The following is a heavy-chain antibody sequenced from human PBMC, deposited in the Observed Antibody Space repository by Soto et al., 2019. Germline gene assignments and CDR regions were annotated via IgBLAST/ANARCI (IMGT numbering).Heavy chain of an antibody. CDR2: ISSSGGGT. CDR1: GFTFSSYA. J-gene: IGHJ6*02. D-gene: IGHD6-6*01. V-gene: IGHV3-23*01. Sequence: LRLSCAASGFTFSSYAMSWVRQAPGKGLEWVSAISSSGGGTYYADSVKGRFSISRDNSKNTLYLQMNSLRPEDTAVYYCAKDRLDSSSSSYGMDVWGQGTTVTVSS. CDR3: AKDRLDSSSSSYGMDV.